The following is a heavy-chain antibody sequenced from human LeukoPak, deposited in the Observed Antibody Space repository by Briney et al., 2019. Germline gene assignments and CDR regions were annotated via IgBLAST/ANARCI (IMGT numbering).Heavy chain of an antibody. Sequence: ASVKVSCKASGYTFTSYGISWVRQAPGQGLEWMGWISAYNGNTNDAQKVQGSVTMTTDTSTSTAYMELRSLRSDDTAVYYCARESMVRGVIALLRYYYYGMDVWGQGTTVTVSS. CDR2: ISAYNGNT. CDR3: ARESMVRGVIALLRYYYYGMDV. D-gene: IGHD3-10*01. CDR1: GYTFTSYG. V-gene: IGHV1-18*01. J-gene: IGHJ6*02.